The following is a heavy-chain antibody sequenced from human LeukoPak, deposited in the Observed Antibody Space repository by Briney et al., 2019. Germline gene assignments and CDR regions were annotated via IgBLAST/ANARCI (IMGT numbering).Heavy chain of an antibody. CDR2: MNPNSGNT. CDR1: GYTLTSYD. V-gene: IGHV1-8*01. CDR3: ARGPYYDFWSGYYLNWFDP. J-gene: IGHJ5*02. D-gene: IGHD3-3*01. Sequence: ASVKVSCKASGYTLTSYDINWVRQATGQGLEWMGWMNPNSGNTGYAQKFQGRVTMTRNTSISKAYMELSSLRSEDTAVYYCARGPYYDFWSGYYLNWFDPWGQGTLVTVSS.